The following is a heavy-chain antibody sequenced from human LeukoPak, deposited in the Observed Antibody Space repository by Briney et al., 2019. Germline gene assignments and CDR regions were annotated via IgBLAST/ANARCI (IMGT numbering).Heavy chain of an antibody. CDR3: VLAPNSNWFDF. D-gene: IGHD2-15*01. CDR1: GDSISSFY. V-gene: IGHV4-59*08. Sequence: SETLSLTCSLSGDSISSFYWNWIRKSPGRGLEWIGNIHYSGSSIYNPSLRSRVTMSIDTSKKQFFLKLRSVTAADTAVYYCVLAPNSNWFDFWGQGTLVTVSS. CDR2: IHYSGSS. J-gene: IGHJ4*02.